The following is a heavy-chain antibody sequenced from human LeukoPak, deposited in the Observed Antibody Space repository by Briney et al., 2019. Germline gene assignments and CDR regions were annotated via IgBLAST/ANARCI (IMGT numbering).Heavy chain of an antibody. CDR3: AREGRITIFGVVSPNNRFDP. D-gene: IGHD3-3*01. CDR1: GGTFSSYA. CDR2: IIPIFGTA. V-gene: IGHV1-69*05. Sequence: SVKVSCKASGGTFSSYAISWVRQAPGQGLEWMGGIIPIFGTANYAQKFQGRVTITTDESTSTAYMELSSLRSEDTAVYYCAREGRITIFGVVSPNNRFDPWGQGTLVTVSS. J-gene: IGHJ5*02.